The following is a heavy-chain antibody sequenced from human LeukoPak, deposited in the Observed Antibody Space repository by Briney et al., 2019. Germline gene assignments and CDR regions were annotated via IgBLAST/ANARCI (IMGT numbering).Heavy chain of an antibody. CDR1: GYSFTTYW. V-gene: IGHV5-51*01. CDR2: IYPGDSDT. J-gene: IGHJ4*02. Sequence: GESLKISCKGSGYSFTTYWIGWVRQMPGKGLEWMGIIYPGDSDTRYSPSFQGQVTISADKSISTAYLQWSSLKASDTAMYYCARRGITMVRGVIHYYFDYWGQGTLVTVSS. CDR3: ARRGITMVRGVIHYYFDY. D-gene: IGHD3-10*01.